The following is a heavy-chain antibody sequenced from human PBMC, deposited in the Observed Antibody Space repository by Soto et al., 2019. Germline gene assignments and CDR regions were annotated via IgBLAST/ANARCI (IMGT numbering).Heavy chain of an antibody. CDR2: ISGSGGST. D-gene: IGHD6-6*01. J-gene: IGHJ4*02. CDR1: GFTFSSYA. Sequence: EVQLLESGGGLVQPGGSLRLSCAASGFTFSSYAMSWVRQAPGKGLEWVSAISGSGGSTYDADSVKGRFTISRDNSKNTLYLQMNSLRAEHTAVYDCAKDRTQSRIAARRVYFDYWGQGTLVTVSS. CDR3: AKDRTQSRIAARRVYFDY. V-gene: IGHV3-23*01.